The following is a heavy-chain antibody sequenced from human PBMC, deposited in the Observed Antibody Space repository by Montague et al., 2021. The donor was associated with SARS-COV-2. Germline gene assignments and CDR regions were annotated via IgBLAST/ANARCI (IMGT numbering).Heavy chain of an antibody. CDR1: GGSISSSSYY. CDR2: IYYSGST. CDR3: ARAFGPFGSGWGYYYDIDV. V-gene: IGHV4-31*03. J-gene: IGHJ6*02. D-gene: IGHD6-19*01. Sequence: TLSLTCTVSGGSISSSSYYWGWIRQHPGKGLEWIGYIYYSGSTYYNPSLKSRVTISVDTSKNQFSLKLSSVTAADTAVYHCARAFGPFGSGWGYYYDIDVWGQGTPVTVSS.